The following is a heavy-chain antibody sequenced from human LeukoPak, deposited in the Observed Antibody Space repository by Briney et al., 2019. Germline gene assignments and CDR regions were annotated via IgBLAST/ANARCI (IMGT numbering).Heavy chain of an antibody. Sequence: SETLSLTCTVSGGSISSSRYYWGWIRQPPGKGLEWIGSIYYSGSTYYNPSLKSRVAISVDTSKNQFSLKLSSVTAADTAVYYCARDRPPNYYGSGSYYRLYYYGMDVWGQGTTVTVSS. D-gene: IGHD3-10*01. V-gene: IGHV4-39*07. J-gene: IGHJ6*02. CDR2: IYYSGST. CDR1: GGSISSSRYY. CDR3: ARDRPPNYYGSGSYYRLYYYGMDV.